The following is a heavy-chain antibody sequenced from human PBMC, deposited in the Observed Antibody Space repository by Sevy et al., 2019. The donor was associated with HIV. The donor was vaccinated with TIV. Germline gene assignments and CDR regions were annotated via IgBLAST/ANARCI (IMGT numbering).Heavy chain of an antibody. D-gene: IGHD6-6*01. CDR3: ARGREPVASSSPYYYYYGMDV. Sequence: GGPLRLSCAASGFTFSSYEMNWVRQAPGKGLEWVSYISSSGSTIYYADSVKGRFTISRDNAKNSLYLQMNSLRAEDTAVYYCARGREPVASSSPYYYYYGMDVWGQGTTVTVSS. V-gene: IGHV3-48*03. CDR1: GFTFSSYE. J-gene: IGHJ6*02. CDR2: ISSSGSTI.